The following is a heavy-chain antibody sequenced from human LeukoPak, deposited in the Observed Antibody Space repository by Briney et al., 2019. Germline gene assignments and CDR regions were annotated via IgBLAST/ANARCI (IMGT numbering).Heavy chain of an antibody. CDR3: ARGRRGKYSSSSHPCDY. Sequence: ASVEVSCKASGYTFTSYDINWVRQATGQGLEWMGWMNPNSGNTGYAQKFQGRVTITRNTSISTAYMELSSLRSEDTAVYYCARGRRGKYSSSSHPCDYWGQGTLVTVSS. CDR1: GYTFTSYD. J-gene: IGHJ4*02. CDR2: MNPNSGNT. D-gene: IGHD6-13*01. V-gene: IGHV1-8*03.